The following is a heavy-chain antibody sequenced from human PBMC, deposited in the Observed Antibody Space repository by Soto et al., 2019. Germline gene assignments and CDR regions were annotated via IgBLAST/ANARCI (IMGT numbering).Heavy chain of an antibody. CDR1: GGTFSSYA. CDR3: AGGTTVTTPYYYYYGIDV. Sequence: QVQLVQSGAEVKKPGSSVKVSCKASGGTFSSYAISWVRQAPGQGLEWMGGIIPIFGTAHYAQKFQGRVKITADESTSTAYMELSSLRSEDTAVYYCAGGTTVTTPYYYYYGIDVWGQGTTVTVSS. D-gene: IGHD4-17*01. V-gene: IGHV1-69*01. J-gene: IGHJ6*02. CDR2: IIPIFGTA.